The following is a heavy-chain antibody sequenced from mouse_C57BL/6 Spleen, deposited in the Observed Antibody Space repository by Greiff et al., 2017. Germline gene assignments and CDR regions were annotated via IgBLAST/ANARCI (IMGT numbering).Heavy chain of an antibody. CDR2: INPSSGYT. CDR1: GYTFTSYT. V-gene: IGHV1-4*01. Sequence: QVQLQQSGAELARPGASVKMSCKASGYTFTSYTMHWVKQRPGQGLEWIGYINPSSGYTKYNQKFKDKATLTADKSSSTAYMQLSSLTSEDSAVYYCASGRYYEEDYFDYWGQGTTHTVSS. J-gene: IGHJ2*01. CDR3: ASGRYYEEDYFDY. D-gene: IGHD1-1*01.